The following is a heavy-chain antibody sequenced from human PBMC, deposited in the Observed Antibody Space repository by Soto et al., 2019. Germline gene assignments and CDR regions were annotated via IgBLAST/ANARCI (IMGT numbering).Heavy chain of an antibody. V-gene: IGHV3-7*01. CDR3: VRGGSNYAS. D-gene: IGHD4-4*01. Sequence: EVQLVETGGGLVQPGGSLRLSCTASGFTFSDSWMTWVRQAPGKGLEWVARIKTDESEKKYADSVKGRFSISRDNAKNSMYVQMDSLIGEDTAVYYCVRGGSNYASWGQGTLVTVSS. CDR2: IKTDESEK. CDR1: GFTFSDSW. J-gene: IGHJ5*02.